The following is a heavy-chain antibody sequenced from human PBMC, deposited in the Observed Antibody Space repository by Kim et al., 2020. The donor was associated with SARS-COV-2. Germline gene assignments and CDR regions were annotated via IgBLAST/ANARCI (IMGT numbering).Heavy chain of an antibody. CDR2: INHSGST. CDR3: ARGRGGATTLPVDFDY. Sequence: SETLSLTCAVYGGSFSGYYWSWIRQPPGKGLEWIGEINHSGSTNYNPSLKSRVTITVDTSKNQISLKLSSVTAADTAVYYCARGRGGATTLPVDFDYWGQGTLVTVSS. V-gene: IGHV4-34*01. D-gene: IGHD1-26*01. CDR1: GGSFSGYY. J-gene: IGHJ4*02.